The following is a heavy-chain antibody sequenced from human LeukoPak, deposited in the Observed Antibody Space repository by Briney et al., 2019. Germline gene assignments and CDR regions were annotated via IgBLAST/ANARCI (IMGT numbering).Heavy chain of an antibody. CDR1: GGTFSSYA. D-gene: IGHD6-13*01. CDR2: IIPIFGTA. J-gene: IGHJ6*03. V-gene: IGHV1-69*05. CDR3: ARGRGPPYSSRANGGNYYYMDV. Sequence: SVKVSCKASGGTFSSYAISWVRQAPGQGLEWRGGIIPIFGTANYAQKFQGRVTITTDESTSTAYMELSSLRSEDTAVYYCARGRGPPYSSRANGGNYYYMDVWGKGTTVTVSS.